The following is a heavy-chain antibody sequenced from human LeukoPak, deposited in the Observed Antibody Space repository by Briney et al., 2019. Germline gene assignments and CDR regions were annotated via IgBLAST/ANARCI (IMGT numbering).Heavy chain of an antibody. Sequence: GGSLRLSCAASGFDFQNHVIHWVRQVPGKGLEWVAVISHHVNVKFYAGSVKGRLTIPRDNSAKTVYLQMNSLRPDDAAVYYCVREGYYESGSSPTFYFDFWGQGTVVTVSS. CDR2: ISHHVNVK. J-gene: IGHJ4*02. D-gene: IGHD3-10*01. CDR1: GFDFQNHV. V-gene: IGHV3-30-3*01. CDR3: VREGYYESGSSPTFYFDF.